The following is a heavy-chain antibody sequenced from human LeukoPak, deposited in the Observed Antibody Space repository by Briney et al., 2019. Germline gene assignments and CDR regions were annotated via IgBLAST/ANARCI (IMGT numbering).Heavy chain of an antibody. Sequence: SETLFLTCTVSGGSISSSSYYWGWIRQPPGKGLEWIGSIYYSGSTYYNPSLKSRVTISVDTSKNQFSLKLSSVTAADTAVYYCARDIPRYCSSTSCLVIGGGHNWFDPWGQGILVTVSS. CDR3: ARDIPRYCSSTSCLVIGGGHNWFDP. V-gene: IGHV4-39*07. J-gene: IGHJ5*02. D-gene: IGHD2-2*01. CDR2: IYYSGST. CDR1: GGSISSSSYY.